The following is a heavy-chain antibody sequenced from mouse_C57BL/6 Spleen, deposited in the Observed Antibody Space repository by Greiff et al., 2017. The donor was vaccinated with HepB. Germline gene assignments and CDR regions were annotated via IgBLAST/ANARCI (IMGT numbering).Heavy chain of an antibody. J-gene: IGHJ4*01. CDR3: ARGNYGSSYESAMDY. Sequence: VQVVESGPGLVAPSQSLSITCTVSGFSLTSYAISWVRQPPGKGLEWLGVIWTGGGTNYNSALKSRLSISKDNSKSQVFLKMNSLQTDDTARYYCARGNYGSSYESAMDYWGQGTSVTVSS. D-gene: IGHD1-1*01. CDR2: IWTGGGT. CDR1: GFSLTSYA. V-gene: IGHV2-9-1*01.